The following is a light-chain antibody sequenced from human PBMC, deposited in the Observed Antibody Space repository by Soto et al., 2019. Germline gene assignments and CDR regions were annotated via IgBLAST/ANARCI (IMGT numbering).Light chain of an antibody. CDR2: IND. CDR1: RSNIGSNS. CDR3: ASWGDRLKGYV. Sequence: KRVIISCSGSRSNIGSNSVNWYQQLPGTAPKLLIYINDQRPSGVPDRFSGSTSGTSVSLAISGLQSEDEADYYCASWGDRLKGYVFGTGTKVT. J-gene: IGLJ1*01. V-gene: IGLV1-44*01.